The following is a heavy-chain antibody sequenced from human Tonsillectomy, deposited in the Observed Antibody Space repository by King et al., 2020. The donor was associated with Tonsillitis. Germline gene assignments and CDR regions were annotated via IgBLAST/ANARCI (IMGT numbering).Heavy chain of an antibody. D-gene: IGHD6-6*01. V-gene: IGHV4-34*01. CDR2: INHSGST. Sequence: VQLQQWGAGLLKPSETLSLTCAVYGGSFSGYYWSWIRQPPGKGLEWIGEINHSGSTNCNTSLKSRVILSVDTSKNQFSLRLTSVTAADTAVYYCAGLGSRAARPRNYWAQGTLVTVSS. CDR1: GGSFSGYY. J-gene: IGHJ4*02. CDR3: AGLGSRAARPRNY.